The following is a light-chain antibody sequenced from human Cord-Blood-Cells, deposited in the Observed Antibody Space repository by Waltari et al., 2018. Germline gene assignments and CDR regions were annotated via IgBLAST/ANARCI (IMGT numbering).Light chain of an antibody. Sequence: EIQMTQSPFSLSASVGDRVTITCRASQSISSYLNWYQQKPGKAPKLLIYAASSLQSGVPSRFSGSGSGTDFTLTISSLQPEDFATYYCQQSYSTPYTFGQGTKLEIK. CDR2: AAS. CDR3: QQSYSTPYT. CDR1: QSISSY. V-gene: IGKV1-39*01. J-gene: IGKJ2*01.